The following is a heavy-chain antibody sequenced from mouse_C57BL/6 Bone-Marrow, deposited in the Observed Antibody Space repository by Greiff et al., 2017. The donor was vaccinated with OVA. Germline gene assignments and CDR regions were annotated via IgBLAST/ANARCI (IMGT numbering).Heavy chain of an antibody. CDR2: INPGSGGT. J-gene: IGHJ3*01. CDR3: ARPHYYGSSYGFAY. V-gene: IGHV1-54*01. Sequence: QVQLQQSGAELVRPGTSVKVSCKASGYAFTNYLIEWVKQRPGQGLEWIGVINPGSGGTNYNEKFKGKATLTADKSSSTAYMQHSSLTSEDSAVYFCARPHYYGSSYGFAYWGQGTLVTVSA. D-gene: IGHD1-1*01. CDR1: GYAFTNYL.